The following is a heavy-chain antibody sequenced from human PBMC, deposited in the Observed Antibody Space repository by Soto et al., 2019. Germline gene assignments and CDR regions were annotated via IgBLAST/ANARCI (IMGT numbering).Heavy chain of an antibody. V-gene: IGHV3-23*01. CDR1: GFTFSSYA. CDR3: AKDRHQFSSTWFADY. D-gene: IGHD6-13*01. Sequence: EVQLLESGGGLVQPGGSLRLSCAASGFTFSSYAMNWVRQAPGKGLEWVSTTSSSGGNTFYTDSVKGRFTISRDNPKNTLYLQMNSLRVEDTAIYYCAKDRHQFSSTWFADYWGQGVLVIVSS. J-gene: IGHJ4*02. CDR2: TSSSGGNT.